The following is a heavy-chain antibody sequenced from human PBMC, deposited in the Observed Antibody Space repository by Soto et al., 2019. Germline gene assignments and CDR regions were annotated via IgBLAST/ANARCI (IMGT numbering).Heavy chain of an antibody. Sequence: GGSLRLSSAASGFHFTSYATHWVRHVPGKGLEWVADISYDGSNKYYADSVKRRFTISRDNTKNTLYLPMNSLRAEDTAVYYCARVGVVVVAATGFDPWGEGALVTVSS. J-gene: IGHJ5*02. CDR3: ARVGVVVVAATGFDP. CDR1: GFHFTSYA. CDR2: ISYDGSNK. V-gene: IGHV3-30-3*01. D-gene: IGHD2-15*01.